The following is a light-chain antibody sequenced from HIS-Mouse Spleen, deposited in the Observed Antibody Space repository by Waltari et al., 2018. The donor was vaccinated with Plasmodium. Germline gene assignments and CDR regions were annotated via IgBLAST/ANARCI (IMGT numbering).Light chain of an antibody. Sequence: EIVMTQSPATRSVSPGERATLSCRVSQSVSRTLAWHQQKPGQAPRLLSYGASTRATGIPARFSGSGSGTEFTLTISSLQSEDFAVYYCQQYNNWSFTFGPGTKVDIK. CDR2: GAS. J-gene: IGKJ3*01. CDR3: QQYNNWSFT. CDR1: QSVSRT. V-gene: IGKV3D-15*01.